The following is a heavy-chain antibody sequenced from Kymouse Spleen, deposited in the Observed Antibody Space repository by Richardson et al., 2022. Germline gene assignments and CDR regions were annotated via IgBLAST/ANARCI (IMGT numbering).Heavy chain of an antibody. CDR2: ISWNSGSI. V-gene: IGHV3-9*01. CDR3: AKDMGQPLTLFDY. CDR1: GFTFDDYA. D-gene: IGHD2-2*02. J-gene: IGHJ4*02. Sequence: EVQLVESGGGLVQPGRSLRLSCAASGFTFDDYAMHWVRQAPGKGLEWVSGISWNSGSIGYADSVKGRFTISRDNAKNSLYLQMNSLRAEDTALYYCAKDMGQPLTLFDYWGQGTLVTVSS.